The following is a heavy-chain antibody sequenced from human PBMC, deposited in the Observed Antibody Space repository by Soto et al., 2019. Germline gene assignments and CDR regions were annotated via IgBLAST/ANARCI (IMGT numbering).Heavy chain of an antibody. CDR3: AREAVSGPYYYDSSGYDYNWFDP. D-gene: IGHD3-22*01. CDR2: IKQDGSEK. Sequence: GGSLRLSCAASGFTFSSYWMSWVRQAPGKGLEWVANIKQDGSEKYYVDSVKGRFTISRDNAKNSLYLQMNSLRAEDTAVYYCAREAVSGPYYYDSSGYDYNWFDPWGQGTLVTVSS. V-gene: IGHV3-7*05. J-gene: IGHJ5*02. CDR1: GFTFSSYW.